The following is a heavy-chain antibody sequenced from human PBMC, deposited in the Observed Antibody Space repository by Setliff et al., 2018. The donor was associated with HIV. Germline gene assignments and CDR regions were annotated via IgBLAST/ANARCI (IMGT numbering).Heavy chain of an antibody. CDR1: GYSMSSGYY. V-gene: IGHV4-38-2*01. CDR2: VYHTGST. D-gene: IGHD4-17*01. CDR3: ARVYYGDLEY. Sequence: SETLSLTCGVSGYSMSSGYYWGWIRQPPGKGLEWIGNVYHTGSTYYNPSLKSRVTISVDTSKNQFSLKLSSVTAADTAVYFCARVYYGDLEYWGQGTLVTVSS. J-gene: IGHJ4*02.